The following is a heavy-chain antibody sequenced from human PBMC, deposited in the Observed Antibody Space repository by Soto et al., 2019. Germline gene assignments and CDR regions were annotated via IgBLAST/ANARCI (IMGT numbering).Heavy chain of an antibody. D-gene: IGHD5-12*01. Sequence: SETLSLTCTVSGGSISSSSYYWGWIRQPPGKGLEWIGYIYHSGSTYYNPSLKSRVTISVDRSKNQFSLKLSSVTAADTAVYYCARSRGRDGYKTYFDYWGQGTLVTVSS. CDR3: ARSRGRDGYKTYFDY. CDR2: IYHSGST. J-gene: IGHJ4*02. V-gene: IGHV4-39*07. CDR1: GGSISSSSYY.